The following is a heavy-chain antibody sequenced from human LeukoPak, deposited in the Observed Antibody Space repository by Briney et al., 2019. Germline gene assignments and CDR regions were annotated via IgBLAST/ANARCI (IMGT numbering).Heavy chain of an antibody. CDR1: GFMFDVYG. D-gene: IGHD5-18*01. CDR3: TRDGGFSYGAYSDY. CDR2: INWNGGST. Sequence: RPGGSLRLSCAASGFMFDVYGMSWVRQAPGKGLEWVSGINWNGGSTGYADSVKGRFTISRDNAKNSLYLQMNSLRAEDTAVYYCTRDGGFSYGAYSDYWGQGTLVTVSS. V-gene: IGHV3-20*04. J-gene: IGHJ4*02.